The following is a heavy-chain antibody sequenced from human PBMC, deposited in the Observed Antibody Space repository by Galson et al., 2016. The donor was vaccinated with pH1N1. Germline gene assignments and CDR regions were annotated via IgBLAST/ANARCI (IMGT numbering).Heavy chain of an antibody. CDR2: ISGSGIST. Sequence: SLRLSCAASGFTFSSYAMRWVRQAPGKGLEWVSHISGSGISTYYADSVKGRFTISRDNSKNTMYLQMNSLRAEDTAIYYCAKDFVRAGQIPESGINDYWGQGTLVTVSS. J-gene: IGHJ4*02. D-gene: IGHD3-10*01. CDR1: GFTFSSYA. V-gene: IGHV3-23*01. CDR3: AKDFVRAGQIPESGINDY.